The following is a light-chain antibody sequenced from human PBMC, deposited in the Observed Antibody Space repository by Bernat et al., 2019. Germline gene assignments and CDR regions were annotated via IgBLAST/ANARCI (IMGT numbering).Light chain of an antibody. CDR1: QGISSY. CDR3: QQLNSYPIT. J-gene: IGKJ5*01. Sequence: DIQLTQSPSSLFASVGDRVTITCRASQGISSYLAWYQQRPGTAPKLLIHAASTLQSGVPSRFSGSGSGTEFTLTISSLQPEDFATYYCQQLNSYPITLGQGTRLEIK. V-gene: IGKV1-9*01. CDR2: AAS.